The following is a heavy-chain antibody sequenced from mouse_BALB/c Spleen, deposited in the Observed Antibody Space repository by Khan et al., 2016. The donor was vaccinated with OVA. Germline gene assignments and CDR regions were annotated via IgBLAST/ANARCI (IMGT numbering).Heavy chain of an antibody. CDR2: MWSDGST. J-gene: IGHJ4*01. CDR3: ARQPYYHYNVMDY. CDR1: GFSLMNYG. Sequence: QVQLKESGPGLVAPSQSLSITCTISGFSLMNYGVHWVRQPPGKGLEWLVLMWSDGSTTYNSALKSRLTISKDNSKSQAFLKMNSLQTDDTAMYFCARQPYYHYNVMDYWGQGTSVTVAS. V-gene: IGHV2-6-1*01. D-gene: IGHD2-10*01.